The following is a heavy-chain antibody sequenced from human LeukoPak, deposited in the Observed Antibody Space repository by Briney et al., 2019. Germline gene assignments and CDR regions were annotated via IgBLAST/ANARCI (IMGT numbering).Heavy chain of an antibody. J-gene: IGHJ4*02. D-gene: IGHD3-22*01. CDR1: GYSFTNYW. CDR3: ARLGVEAYDGSGYYYFDY. V-gene: IGHV5-51*01. Sequence: GESLKISCKASGYSFTNYWIGWGRQMPGEGLEWMGTIYPGDSDTRYRPSFQGQVTISADKSISTAYLQWSSLKASDTAIYYCARLGVEAYDGSGYYYFDYWGQGALVTVSS. CDR2: IYPGDSDT.